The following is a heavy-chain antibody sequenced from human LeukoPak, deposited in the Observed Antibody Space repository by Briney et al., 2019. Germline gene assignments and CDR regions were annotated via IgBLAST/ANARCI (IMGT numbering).Heavy chain of an antibody. V-gene: IGHV4-4*02. CDR1: GGSITSSNW. J-gene: IGHJ4*02. Sequence: SETLSLTCAVSGGSITSSNWWTWVPQPPGKGLKWIGEIYHSGSTNYNPSLKSRVTISVDKSNNQFSLKLNSVTAADTAVYYCARNAGNSDVDYWGQGTLVTVSS. CDR2: IYHSGST. D-gene: IGHD4-23*01. CDR3: ARNAGNSDVDY.